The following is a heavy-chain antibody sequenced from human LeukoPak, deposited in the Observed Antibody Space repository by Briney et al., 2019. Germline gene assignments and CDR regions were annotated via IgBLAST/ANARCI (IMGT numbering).Heavy chain of an antibody. V-gene: IGHV4-34*01. D-gene: IGHD2-21*01. CDR2: INHSGST. J-gene: IGHJ4*02. CDR3: ARDSGIPFDY. CDR1: GGSFSGYY. Sequence: SETLSLTCAVYGGSFSGYYWSWIRQPPGKGLEWIGEINHSGSTNYNPSLKSRVTISVDTSKNQFSLKLSSVTAADTAVYYCARDSGIPFDYWGQGTLVTVSS.